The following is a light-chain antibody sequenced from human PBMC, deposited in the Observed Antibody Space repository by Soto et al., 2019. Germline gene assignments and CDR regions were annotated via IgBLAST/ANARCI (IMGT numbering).Light chain of an antibody. Sequence: EIVLRQSPATLSSCPGDRVTLSCRASQAVNTRLAWYQHKPGQAPRLLIFGASTRAAGFPDRFSGSGSGTDFTPTISRLDPEDFAVYYCQQYGTFGQGTKVDI. CDR1: QAVNTR. CDR3: QQYGT. J-gene: IGKJ1*01. V-gene: IGKV3-20*01. CDR2: GAS.